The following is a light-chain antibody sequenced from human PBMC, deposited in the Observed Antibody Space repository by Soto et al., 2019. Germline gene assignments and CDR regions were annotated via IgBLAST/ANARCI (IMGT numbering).Light chain of an antibody. J-gene: IGKJ5*01. CDR2: GAF. CDR3: QQRNIWPPVT. Sequence: EIVLTHSPATLSLSPGERATLSCSASPSVTNYLAWYQQKPGQPPRLLIYGAFNRAAGIPARFSGSGSGTDFTLTISSLEPEDSAVYYCQQRNIWPPVTFGQGTRLEIK. CDR1: PSVTNY. V-gene: IGKV3-11*01.